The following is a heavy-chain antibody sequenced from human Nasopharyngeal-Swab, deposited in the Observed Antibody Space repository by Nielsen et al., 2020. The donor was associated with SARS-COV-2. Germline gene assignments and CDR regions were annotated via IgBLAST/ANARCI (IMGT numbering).Heavy chain of an antibody. V-gene: IGHV1-58*01. D-gene: IGHD3-10*01. CDR3: AADQGVQGARGDY. J-gene: IGHJ4*02. Sequence: SVKVYCKASGFTFTSSAVQWVRQARGQRLEWIGWIVVGSGNTNYAQKFQERVTITRDMSTSTAYMELSSLRSEDTAVYYCAADQGVQGARGDYWGQGTLVTVSS. CDR2: IVVGSGNT. CDR1: GFTFTSSA.